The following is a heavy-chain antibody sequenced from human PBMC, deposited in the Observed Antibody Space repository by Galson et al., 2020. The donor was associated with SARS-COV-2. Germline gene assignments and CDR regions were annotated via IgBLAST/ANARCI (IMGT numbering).Heavy chain of an antibody. CDR3: ASGLTKYYYGLGSPDY. Sequence: PGGSLRLSCTASGFSFHNYGMNWVSQAPGKGLEWVSSISSGSSYIYYADSVKGRFTISRDNAKNSLYLQMDSLRAEDTAVYYCASGLTKYYYGLGSPDYWGQGTLVTVSS. D-gene: IGHD3-10*01. J-gene: IGHJ4*01. CDR1: GFSFHNYG. CDR2: ISSGSSYI. V-gene: IGHV3-21*06.